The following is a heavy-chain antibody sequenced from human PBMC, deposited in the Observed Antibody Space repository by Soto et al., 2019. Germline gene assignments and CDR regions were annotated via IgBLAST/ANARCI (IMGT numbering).Heavy chain of an antibody. CDR3: ARQGFGELHGLVDV. Sequence: SETLSLTCAVSGGSISSGGYSWSWIRQPPGKGLECLGYISYSGATNYNPSLKGRITMSIDTSKNQFSLQLNSVTAADTAVYYCARQGFGELHGLVDVWGQGTTVTAP. J-gene: IGHJ6*02. CDR2: ISYSGAT. V-gene: IGHV4-61*08. D-gene: IGHD3-10*01. CDR1: GGSISSGGYS.